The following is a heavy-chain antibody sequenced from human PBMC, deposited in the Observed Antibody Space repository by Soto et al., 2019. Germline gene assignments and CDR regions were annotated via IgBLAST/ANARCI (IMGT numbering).Heavy chain of an antibody. Sequence: GGSLRLSCAASGFSFSSYGMHWVRQAPGKGLERVAVIWYDGDNKYYADSVKGRFTISRDNSKNTLYLQMNSLRAEDTAVYYCAREYTSSWPFDYWGQGTLVTVSS. V-gene: IGHV3-33*01. J-gene: IGHJ4*02. D-gene: IGHD6-13*01. CDR3: AREYTSSWPFDY. CDR1: GFSFSSYG. CDR2: IWYDGDNK.